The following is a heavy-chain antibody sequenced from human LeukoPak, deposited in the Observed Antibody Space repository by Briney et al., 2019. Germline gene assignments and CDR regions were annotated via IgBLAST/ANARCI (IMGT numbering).Heavy chain of an antibody. CDR3: ARFRAGVGEPYGDY. D-gene: IGHD3-10*01. Sequence: ASVKVSCKVSGYTLTELSMHWVRQAPGKGLEWMGGFDPEDGERIFAQKFQGRVTMTEDTSTDTAYMELRSLRSDDTAVYYCARFRAGVGEPYGDYWGQGTLVTVSS. CDR2: FDPEDGER. V-gene: IGHV1-24*01. J-gene: IGHJ4*02. CDR1: GYTLTELS.